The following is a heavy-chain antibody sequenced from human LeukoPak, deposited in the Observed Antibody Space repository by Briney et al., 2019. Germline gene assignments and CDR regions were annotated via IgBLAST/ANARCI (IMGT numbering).Heavy chain of an antibody. V-gene: IGHV3-48*01. CDR2: ISSSSSTI. D-gene: IGHD6-13*01. Sequence: GGSLRLSCAVSGFTFSSYNMNWVRQAPRKGLEWVSYISSSSSTIYYADSVKGRFTISRDNAKNSLYLQMNSLRADDTAVYYCARDDRSSWYYFDYWGQGTLVTVSS. J-gene: IGHJ4*02. CDR3: ARDDRSSWYYFDY. CDR1: GFTFSSYN.